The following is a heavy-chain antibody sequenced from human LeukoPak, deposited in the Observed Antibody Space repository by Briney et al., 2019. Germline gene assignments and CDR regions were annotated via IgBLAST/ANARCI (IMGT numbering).Heavy chain of an antibody. CDR2: IRSKTNGGTT. D-gene: IGHD6-19*01. CDR1: GFTFGDYV. V-gene: IGHV3-49*04. J-gene: IGHJ5*02. CDR3: TFSGWYNLHH. Sequence: PGRSLRLSCRGSGFTFGDYVMSWVRQAPGKGLEWIGFIRSKTNGGTTEYAASVKDRFFISRDDAKSTTFLHMNSLKTEDTAVYYCTFSGWYNLHHWGQGTLVTVSS.